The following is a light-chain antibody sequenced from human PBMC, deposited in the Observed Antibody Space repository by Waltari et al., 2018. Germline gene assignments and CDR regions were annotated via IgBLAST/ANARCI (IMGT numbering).Light chain of an antibody. CDR2: GAS. V-gene: IGKV3-15*01. CDR1: QSVSTN. Sequence: IVMTQSPATLSVSPGERATLSCRTSQSVSTNVAWYHQRPGQAPRVVIYGASTRATGVPARFSGSASGTEFSLTINILQSADFGVYYCQQYHMWPCTFGQGSKLEI. CDR3: QQYHMWPCT. J-gene: IGKJ2*02.